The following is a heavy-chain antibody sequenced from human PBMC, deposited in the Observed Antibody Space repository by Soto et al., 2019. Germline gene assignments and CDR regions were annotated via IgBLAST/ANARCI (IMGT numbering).Heavy chain of an antibody. D-gene: IGHD3-22*01. CDR3: ARAIGPTLFDC. CDR2: IGTTGDT. V-gene: IGHV3-13*04. J-gene: IGHJ4*02. Sequence: PGGSLRLSCSASGFTFSSYDMHWVRQGTGKGLEWVSAIGTTGDTYYAGSVKGRFTISRENAKNSLYLQMNSLRAGDTAIYFCARAIGPTLFDCWGQGTLVTAPQ. CDR1: GFTFSSYD.